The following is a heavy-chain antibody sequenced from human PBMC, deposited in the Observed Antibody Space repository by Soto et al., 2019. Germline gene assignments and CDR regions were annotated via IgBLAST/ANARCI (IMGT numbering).Heavy chain of an antibody. Sequence: QVQLVQSGAEVKKPGSSVKVSCKASGGTFSSYAISWVRQAPGQGLEWMGGIIPIFGTANYAQKFQGRVTITADESKSTAYIELSSPRSEDTAVYYCAREGIAARRDYYYYGMDGWGQGTTVTVSS. CDR1: GGTFSSYA. CDR2: IIPIFGTA. V-gene: IGHV1-69*01. J-gene: IGHJ6*02. D-gene: IGHD6-6*01. CDR3: AREGIAARRDYYYYGMDG.